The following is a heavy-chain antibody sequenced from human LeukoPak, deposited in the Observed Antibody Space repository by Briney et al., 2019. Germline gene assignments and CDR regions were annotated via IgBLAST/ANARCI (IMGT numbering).Heavy chain of an antibody. D-gene: IGHD2-2*02. CDR3: ARHCSSTSCYTYNAFDI. CDR2: ISSSSSYI. CDR1: GFTFSSFS. J-gene: IGHJ3*02. V-gene: IGHV3-21*01. Sequence: PGGSLRLSCAASGFTFSSFSMNWVRQAPGKGLGWVSSISSSSSYIYYADSVKGRLTISRDNAKNTLYLQMNSLRAEDTAVYYCARHCSSTSCYTYNAFDIWGQGTMVTVSS.